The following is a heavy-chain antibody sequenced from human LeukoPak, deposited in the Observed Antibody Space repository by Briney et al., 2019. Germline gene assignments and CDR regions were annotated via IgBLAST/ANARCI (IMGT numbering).Heavy chain of an antibody. V-gene: IGHV3-7*01. CDR3: ARSGYSSAWYAGASGH. J-gene: IGHJ4*02. D-gene: IGHD6-19*01. CDR1: GFAFSTYL. Sequence: GGSLRLSCAASGFAFSTYLMSWVRQAPGKGLEWVANIKQDGSEKYYVDSVKGRFTISRDNAKNSLYLQMNSLRAEDTAVYHCARSGYSSAWYAGASGHWGQGTLVTVSS. CDR2: IKQDGSEK.